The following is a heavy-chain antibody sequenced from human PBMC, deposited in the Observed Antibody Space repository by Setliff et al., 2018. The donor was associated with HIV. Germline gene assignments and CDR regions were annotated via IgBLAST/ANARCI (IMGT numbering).Heavy chain of an antibody. CDR1: GHTFTSYI. Sequence: GASVKVSCKASGHTFTSYIMNWVRQAPGQGLEWMGWISAYNGNTKYAQKFQGRVTMTTDTSTSTAYMELRSLRSDDTAVYYCARSRYDSGGYPDAFDIWGQGTMVTVSS. J-gene: IGHJ3*02. CDR3: ARSRYDSGGYPDAFDI. CDR2: ISAYNGNT. D-gene: IGHD3-22*01. V-gene: IGHV1-18*01.